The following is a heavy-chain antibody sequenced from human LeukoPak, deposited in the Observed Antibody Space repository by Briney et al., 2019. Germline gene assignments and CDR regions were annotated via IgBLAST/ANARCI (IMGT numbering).Heavy chain of an antibody. Sequence: GGSLRLSCAASGFTFSSYGMHWVRQAPGKGLEWVAVISYDGSNKYYADSVKGRFTISRDNSKNTLYLQMNSLRAEDTAVYYWAKDRPVTPVLDYWGQGTLVTVSS. CDR2: ISYDGSNK. J-gene: IGHJ4*02. V-gene: IGHV3-30*18. D-gene: IGHD4-17*01. CDR3: AKDRPVTPVLDY. CDR1: GFTFSSYG.